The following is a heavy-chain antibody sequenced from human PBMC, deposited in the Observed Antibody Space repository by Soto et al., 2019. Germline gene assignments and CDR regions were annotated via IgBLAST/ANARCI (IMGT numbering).Heavy chain of an antibody. J-gene: IGHJ4*02. CDR3: VRRITIFGVVIKRYYDY. CDR1: GFTFSTYW. D-gene: IGHD3-3*01. V-gene: IGHV3-7*01. CDR2: IKEDGSEK. Sequence: EVQLVESGGGLVQPGGSLRLSCAASGFTFSTYWMSWVRQAPGKGLEWVANIKEDGSEKYYVDSVKGRFTISRDNAKNSLYLQMNSLRAEDTAVYYCVRRITIFGVVIKRYYDYWGQGTLVTVSS.